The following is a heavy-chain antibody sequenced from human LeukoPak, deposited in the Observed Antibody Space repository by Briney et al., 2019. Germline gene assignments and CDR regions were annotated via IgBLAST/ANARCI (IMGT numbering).Heavy chain of an antibody. CDR1: GYTFTSYG. CDR2: ISAYNGNT. D-gene: IGHD2-15*01. CDR3: ARYCSGGSCYSENAFDI. Sequence: ASVKVSCKASGYTFTSYGISWVRQAPGQGLEWMGWISAYNGNTNYAQKLQGRVTMTTDTSTSTAYMELRGLRSDDTAVYYCARYCSGGSCYSENAFDIWGQGTMVTVSS. J-gene: IGHJ3*02. V-gene: IGHV1-18*01.